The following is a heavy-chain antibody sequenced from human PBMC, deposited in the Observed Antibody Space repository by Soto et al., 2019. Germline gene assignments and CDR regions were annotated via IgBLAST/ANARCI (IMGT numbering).Heavy chain of an antibody. CDR3: TKSRRGWGLDS. CDR1: GFAFYASA. V-gene: IGHV3-30-3*01. D-gene: IGHD6-19*01. CDR2: ISYDGANK. Sequence: QEQLVESGGGVVQPGESLRLSCAASGFAFYASAMHWVRQAPGKGLEWVAVISYDGANKYHADSVKGRFTISRDNSKNSLYLQMNRLRSEDTAIYYCTKSRRGWGLDSWGQGSLVSVSS. J-gene: IGHJ4*02.